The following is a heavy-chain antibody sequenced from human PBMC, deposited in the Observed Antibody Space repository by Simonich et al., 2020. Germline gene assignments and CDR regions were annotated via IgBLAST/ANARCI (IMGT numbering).Heavy chain of an antibody. CDR1: GFTFDDYA. CDR2: ISLKSGSI. J-gene: IGHJ4*02. V-gene: IGHV3-9*01. CDR3: AKDMGYCSGGSCYYFDY. Sequence: EVQLVESGGGLVQPGRSLRLSCAASGFTFDDYAMHWVRQAPGEGREWVSGISLKSGSIGYADSVKGRFTISRDNAKNSLYLQMNSLRAEDTALYYCAKDMGYCSGGSCYYFDYWGQGTLVTVSS. D-gene: IGHD2-15*01.